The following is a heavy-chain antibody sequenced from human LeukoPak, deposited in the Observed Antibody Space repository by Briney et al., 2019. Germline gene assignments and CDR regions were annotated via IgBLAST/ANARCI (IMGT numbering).Heavy chain of an antibody. D-gene: IGHD6-19*01. CDR2: ISSSGSTI. V-gene: IGHV3-48*03. J-gene: IGHJ4*02. Sequence: HPGGSLRLSCAASGFTFSSYEMNWVRQAPGKGLEWVSYISSSGSTIYYADSVKGRFTISRDNAKNTLYLQMNSLRAEDTAVYYCARGPFIAVAGIGAIDYWGQGTLVTVSS. CDR3: ARGPFIAVAGIGAIDY. CDR1: GFTFSSYE.